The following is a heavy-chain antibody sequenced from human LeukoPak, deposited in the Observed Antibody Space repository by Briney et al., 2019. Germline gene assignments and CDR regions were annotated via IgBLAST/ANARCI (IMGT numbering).Heavy chain of an antibody. Sequence: QAGGSLRLSCAASGFTFSSYAMNWVRQAPGKGLEWVAVISYDGSNKYYADSVKGRFTISRDNSKNTLYLQMNSLRAEDTAVYYCARDWQTVDGNYYYMDVWGKGTTVTISS. CDR3: ARDWQTVDGNYYYMDV. CDR1: GFTFSSYA. J-gene: IGHJ6*03. CDR2: ISYDGSNK. V-gene: IGHV3-30*04. D-gene: IGHD4-17*01.